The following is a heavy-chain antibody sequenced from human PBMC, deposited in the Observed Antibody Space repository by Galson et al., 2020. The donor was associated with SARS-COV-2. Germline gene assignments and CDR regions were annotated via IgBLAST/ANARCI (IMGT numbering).Heavy chain of an antibody. V-gene: IGHV3-74*01. CDR2: INSDGSST. J-gene: IGHJ4*02. CDR1: GFTFSNYW. CDR3: LLYRG. Sequence: GESLKISCAASGFTFSNYWMHWVRQAPGKGLVWVSRINSDGSSTSYADSVKGRFTISRDNAKNTLYLQMNSLRAEDTAVYYCLLYRGWGQGTLVTVSS. D-gene: IGHD2-2*02.